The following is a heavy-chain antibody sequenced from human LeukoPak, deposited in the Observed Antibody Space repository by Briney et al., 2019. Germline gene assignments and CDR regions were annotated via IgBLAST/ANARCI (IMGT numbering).Heavy chain of an antibody. Sequence: GGSLRLSCAASGFTFSSYSMNWVRQAPGKGLEWVSSTSSSSYIYYADSVKGRFTISRDNAKNSLYLQMNSLRAEDTAVYYCPVYAYSSGWSYWGQGTLVTVSS. J-gene: IGHJ4*02. V-gene: IGHV3-21*01. CDR1: GFTFSSYS. CDR2: TSSSSYI. CDR3: PVYAYSSGWSY. D-gene: IGHD6-19*01.